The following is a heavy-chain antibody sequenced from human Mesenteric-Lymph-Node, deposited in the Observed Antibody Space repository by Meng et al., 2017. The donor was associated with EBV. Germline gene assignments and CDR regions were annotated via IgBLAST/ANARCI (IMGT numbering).Heavy chain of an antibody. V-gene: IGHV3-74*01. J-gene: IGHJ4*02. CDR3: ARDLGSGGYGPL. CDR2: INSDGSMT. CDR1: GFTFNIYW. D-gene: IGHD6-19*01. Sequence: QLVESGGGLVQPGGSLRLSCAASGFTFNIYWMDWVRQPPGKGLVWVSRINSDGSMTNYADSVKGRFTISRDNAKNTLYLQMNSLRAEDTAVYYCARDLGSGGYGPLWGQGSLVTVSS.